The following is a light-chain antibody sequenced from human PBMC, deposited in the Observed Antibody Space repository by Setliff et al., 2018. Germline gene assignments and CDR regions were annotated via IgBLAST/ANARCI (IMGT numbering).Light chain of an antibody. CDR2: EVN. V-gene: IGLV2-8*01. Sequence: QSALAQPPSASGSPGQSVTISCTGTSSDIGGYKYVSWYQQHPGKAPKLMIYEVNKRPSGVPDRFSGSKSGNTASLTVSGLQAEDEADYYCSSNIGSNNFDVFGTGTKVHRP. CDR1: SSDIGGYKY. CDR3: SSNIGSNNFDV. J-gene: IGLJ1*01.